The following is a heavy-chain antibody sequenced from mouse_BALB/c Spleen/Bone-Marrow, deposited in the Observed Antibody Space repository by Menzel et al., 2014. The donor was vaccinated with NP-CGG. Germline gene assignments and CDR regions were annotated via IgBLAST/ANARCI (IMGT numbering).Heavy chain of an antibody. J-gene: IGHJ3*01. D-gene: IGHD1-2*01. V-gene: IGHV2-9*02. Sequence: QVQLKQSGPGLVAPSQSLSITCTVSGFSLTNYCVHWVRQPPGKGLEWLGAIWAGGSTNYKSALMSRLSISNDNSKSQVFLKMNSLQTDDTAMYYSARDGATATLAYWGQGTLVTVSA. CDR2: IWAGGST. CDR1: GFSLTNYC. CDR3: ARDGATATLAY.